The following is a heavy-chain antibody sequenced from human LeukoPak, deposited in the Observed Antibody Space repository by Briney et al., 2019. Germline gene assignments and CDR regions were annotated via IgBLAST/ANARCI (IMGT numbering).Heavy chain of an antibody. V-gene: IGHV3-15*01. CDR2: IKSKTDGRTT. Sequence: PGRSLRLSCVVSGFTFSNACMSWVRQAPGKRLEWVGRIKSKTDGRTTDYAATVKGRFSISRDDSKNTLYLQMNSLKPGETAVYYCTPVEAAGMTDYWDRGNLDSVSS. J-gene: IGHJ4*02. CDR1: GFTFSNAC. CDR3: TPVEAAGMTDY. D-gene: IGHD6-13*01.